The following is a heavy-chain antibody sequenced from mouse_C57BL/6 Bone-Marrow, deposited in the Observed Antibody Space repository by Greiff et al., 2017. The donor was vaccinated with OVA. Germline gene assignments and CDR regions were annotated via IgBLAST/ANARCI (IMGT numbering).Heavy chain of an antibody. Sequence: VQLQESGPELVKPGASVKMSCKASGYTFTSYWITWVKQRPGQGLEWIGDIYPGSGSTNYNEKFKSKATLTVDTSSSTAYMQLSSLTSEDSAVYYCARWWFAYWGQGTLVTVSA. V-gene: IGHV1-55*01. CDR2: IYPGSGST. J-gene: IGHJ3*01. CDR3: ARWWFAY. CDR1: GYTFTSYW.